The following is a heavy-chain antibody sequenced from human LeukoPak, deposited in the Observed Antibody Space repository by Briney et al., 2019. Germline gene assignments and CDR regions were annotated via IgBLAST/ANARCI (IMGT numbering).Heavy chain of an antibody. CDR1: GFTFSSYS. V-gene: IGHV3-48*01. CDR2: ISSSSSTI. CDR3: ARANRWIQLWGGRNFDY. D-gene: IGHD5-18*01. J-gene: IGHJ4*02. Sequence: PGGSLRLSCAASGFTFSSYSMNWVRQAPGKGLEWVSYISSSSSTIFYADSVKGRFTISRDNAKNSLYLQMNSLRAEDTAVYYCARANRWIQLWGGRNFDYWGQGTLVTVSS.